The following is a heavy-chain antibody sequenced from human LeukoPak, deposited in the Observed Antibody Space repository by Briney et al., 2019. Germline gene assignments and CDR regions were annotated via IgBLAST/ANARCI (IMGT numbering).Heavy chain of an antibody. CDR2: IYYSGST. V-gene: IGHV4-39*01. D-gene: IGHD3-22*01. Sequence: PSETLSLTCTVSGGSISSSSYYWGWLRQPPGTGLEWIGSIYYSGSTYYNPSLKRRVTISVDTSKNQFSLKLSSVTAADTAVYYCARHPRLVYDSSGFDYWGQGTLVTVSS. J-gene: IGHJ4*02. CDR3: ARHPRLVYDSSGFDY. CDR1: GGSISSSSYY.